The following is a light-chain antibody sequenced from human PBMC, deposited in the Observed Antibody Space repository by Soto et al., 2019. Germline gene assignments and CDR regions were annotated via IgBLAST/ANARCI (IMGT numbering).Light chain of an antibody. J-gene: IGKJ1*01. CDR2: GAS. Sequence: DIQMTQSPSSLSASVGDRVTITCRASQTITTYLNWYQQKPGKAPQLLIYGASTLQSGVPSRFTGRGSGTDFTLTISSLQPEDFATYHCQQSHSTPWTFGQGTKVDIK. CDR1: QTITTY. V-gene: IGKV1-39*01. CDR3: QQSHSTPWT.